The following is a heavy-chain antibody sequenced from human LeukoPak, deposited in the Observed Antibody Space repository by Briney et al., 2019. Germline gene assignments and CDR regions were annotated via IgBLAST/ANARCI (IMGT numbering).Heavy chain of an antibody. CDR2: ICSGGST. D-gene: IGHD1-26*01. CDR3: AKAPLSLDSGSYSSVFDY. V-gene: IGHV3-53*01. CDR1: GFTFSSYS. Sequence: PGGSLRLSCAASGFTFSSYSMNWVRQAPGKGLEWVSVICSGGSTYYADSVKGRFTISRDNSKNTLYLQMNSLRAEDTAVYYCAKAPLSLDSGSYSSVFDYWGQGTLVTVSS. J-gene: IGHJ4*02.